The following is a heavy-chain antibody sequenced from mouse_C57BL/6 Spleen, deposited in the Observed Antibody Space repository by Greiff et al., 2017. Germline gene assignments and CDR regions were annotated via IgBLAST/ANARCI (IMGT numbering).Heavy chain of an antibody. CDR2: ISDGGSYT. CDR1: GFTFSSYA. J-gene: IGHJ3*01. CDR3: ARSYDYDGLAY. D-gene: IGHD2-4*01. V-gene: IGHV5-4*03. Sequence: EVKLMESGGGLVKPGGSLKLSCAASGFTFSSYAMSWVRQTPEKRLEWVATISDGGSYTYYPDNVKGRFTISRDNAKNNLYLQMSHLKSEDTAMYYCARSYDYDGLAYWGQGTLVTVSA.